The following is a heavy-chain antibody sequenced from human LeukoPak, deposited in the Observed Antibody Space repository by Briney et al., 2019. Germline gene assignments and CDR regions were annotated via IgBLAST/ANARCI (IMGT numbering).Heavy chain of an antibody. CDR2: INPYSGGT. CDR1: GYTFTGYY. J-gene: IGHJ5*02. V-gene: IGHV1-2*06. D-gene: IGHD2-2*01. Sequence: ASVKVSCKASGYTFTGYYVHWARQAPGQGLEWMGRINPYSGGTNYAQKFQGRVTMTRDTSISTAYMELSRLRSDDTAVYYCARARIVVVAASRPGWFDPWGQGTLVTVSS. CDR3: ARARIVVVAASRPGWFDP.